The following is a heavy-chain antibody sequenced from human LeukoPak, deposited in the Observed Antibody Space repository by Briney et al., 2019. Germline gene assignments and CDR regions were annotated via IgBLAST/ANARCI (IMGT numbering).Heavy chain of an antibody. Sequence: SVKVSCKASGGTFSSYAISWVRQAPGQGLEWMGRIIPIFGIANYAQKFQGRVTITADKSTSTAYMELSSLRSEDTAVYYCAREGSMGLTGTYHFDYWGQGTLVTASS. CDR1: GGTFSSYA. CDR2: IIPIFGIA. CDR3: AREGSMGLTGTYHFDY. J-gene: IGHJ4*02. D-gene: IGHD1-7*01. V-gene: IGHV1-69*04.